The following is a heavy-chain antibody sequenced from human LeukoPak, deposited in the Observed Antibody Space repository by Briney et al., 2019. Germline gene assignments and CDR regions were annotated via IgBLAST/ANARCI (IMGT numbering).Heavy chain of an antibody. D-gene: IGHD3-22*01. V-gene: IGHV1-69*04. CDR2: IIPILGIA. J-gene: IGHJ4*02. Sequence: SVKVSCKASGGTFSSYAISWVRQAPGQGLEWMGRIIPILGIANYAQKFQGRVTITADKSTSTAYMELSSLRSEDAAVYYCAREGLTYYYDSSGYYPYWGQGTLVTVSS. CDR1: GGTFSSYA. CDR3: AREGLTYYYDSSGYYPY.